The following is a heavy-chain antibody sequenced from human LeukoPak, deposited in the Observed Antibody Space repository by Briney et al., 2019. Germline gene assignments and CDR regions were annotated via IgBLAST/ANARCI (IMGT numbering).Heavy chain of an antibody. Sequence: SETLSLTCTVSRGSISSYYWSWIRQPAGKGLEWIGRIYTSGSTNYNPSLKSRVTMSVDTSKNQFSLKLSSVTAADTAVYYCARVRLGHCSGGSCLPECLFGYWGQGTLVTVSS. V-gene: IGHV4-4*07. CDR1: RGSISSYY. CDR2: IYTSGST. D-gene: IGHD2-15*01. CDR3: ARVRLGHCSGGSCLPECLFGY. J-gene: IGHJ4*02.